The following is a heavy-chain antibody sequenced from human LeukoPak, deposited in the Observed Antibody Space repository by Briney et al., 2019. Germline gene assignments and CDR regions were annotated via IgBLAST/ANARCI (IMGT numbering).Heavy chain of an antibody. CDR2: ISGSGGST. J-gene: IGHJ4*02. Sequence: GGTLRLSCAASGFTFSSYGMSWVRQAPGKGLEWVSAISGSGGSTYYTDSAKGRFTISRDNSKNTLYLQMNSLRAEDTAVYYCAKDPVYYGSGSYFPDYWGQGTLVTVSS. V-gene: IGHV3-23*01. CDR3: AKDPVYYGSGSYFPDY. CDR1: GFTFSSYG. D-gene: IGHD3-10*01.